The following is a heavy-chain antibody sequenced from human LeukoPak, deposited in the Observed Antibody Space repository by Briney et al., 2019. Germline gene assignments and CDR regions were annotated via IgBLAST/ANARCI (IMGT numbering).Heavy chain of an antibody. Sequence: ASVKVSCKVSGYTLTELSMHWVRQAPGQGLEWMGWISAYNGNTNYAQKLQGRVTMTTDTSTSTAYMELRSLRSDDTAVYYCARDFGVATRGDFDYWGQGTLVTVSS. CDR3: ARDFGVATRGDFDY. J-gene: IGHJ4*02. CDR2: ISAYNGNT. D-gene: IGHD3-3*01. CDR1: GYTLTELS. V-gene: IGHV1-18*01.